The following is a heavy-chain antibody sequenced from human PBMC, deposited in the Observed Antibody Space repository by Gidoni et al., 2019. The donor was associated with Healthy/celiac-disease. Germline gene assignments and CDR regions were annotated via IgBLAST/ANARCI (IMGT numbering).Heavy chain of an antibody. CDR1: GFTFSSYS. CDR2: ISSTSSYI. J-gene: IGHJ3*02. V-gene: IGHV3-21*01. Sequence: EVQLVESGGGLVKPGGSLRLSCAASGFTFSSYSMNWVRQAPGKGLEWVSSISSTSSYIYYADSVKGRLTIPRDNAKNSLYLQMNSLRAEDTAVYYCARASMVRGVMLGLGDAFDIWGQGTMVTVSS. CDR3: ARASMVRGVMLGLGDAFDI. D-gene: IGHD3-10*01.